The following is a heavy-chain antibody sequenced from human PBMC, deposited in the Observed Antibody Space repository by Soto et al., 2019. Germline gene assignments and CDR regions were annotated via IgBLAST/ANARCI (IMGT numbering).Heavy chain of an antibody. V-gene: IGHV3-66*01. D-gene: IGHD3-3*01. Sequence: EVQLVESGGGLVQPGGSLRLSCAASGFTVSSNYMSWVRQAPGKGLEWVSVIYSGGSTYYADSVKGRFTISRDNRKNTLYLQMNSLRAENAAVYYCAREDHESWRGYSFDCWGQGTLVTVSS. J-gene: IGHJ4*02. CDR1: GFTVSSNY. CDR2: IYSGGST. CDR3: AREDHESWRGYSFDC.